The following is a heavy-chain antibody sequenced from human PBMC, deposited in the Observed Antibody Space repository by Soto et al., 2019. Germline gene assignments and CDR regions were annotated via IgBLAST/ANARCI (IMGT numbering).Heavy chain of an antibody. Sequence: SVKVSCKASGGTFSSYAISWVRQAPGQGLEWMGGIIPIFGTANYAQKFQGRVTITADESTSTAYMELSSLRSEDTAVYYCARTYIAARPFSPFAPWGQGTLVTVSS. CDR1: GGTFSSYA. CDR3: ARTYIAARPFSPFAP. D-gene: IGHD6-6*01. CDR2: IIPIFGTA. J-gene: IGHJ5*02. V-gene: IGHV1-69*13.